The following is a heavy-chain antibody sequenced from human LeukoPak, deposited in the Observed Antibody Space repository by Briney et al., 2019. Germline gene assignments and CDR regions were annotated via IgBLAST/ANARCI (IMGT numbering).Heavy chain of an antibody. CDR2: LYHTGIT. V-gene: IGHV4-59*01. Sequence: SETLSLTCTVSGGSISSYYWNWIRRPPGKGLEWIGYLYHTGITKYNPSLKSRVSMSVDTSKNQFFLKVNSVTAADTAVYHCVRSVDYFDNTGPHMMFDYWGQGSLVTVSS. J-gene: IGHJ4*02. CDR1: GGSISSYY. CDR3: VRSVDYFDNTGPHMMFDY. D-gene: IGHD3-22*01.